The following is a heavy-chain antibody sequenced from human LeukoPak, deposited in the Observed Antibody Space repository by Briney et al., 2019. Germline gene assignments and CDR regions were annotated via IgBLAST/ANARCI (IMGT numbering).Heavy chain of an antibody. CDR3: ASRLRIAAAGSGNNY. CDR2: ISSSSIYI. CDR1: GFTFSSHS. D-gene: IGHD6-13*01. J-gene: IGHJ4*02. V-gene: IGHV3-21*01. Sequence: GGSLRPSCSASGFTFSSHSIKWVRPAPGEGPGWVSSISSSSIYIYYADSVKGRFTISRDNAKNSLYLQMNSLRAEDTAVYYCASRLRIAAAGSGNNYWGQGTLVTVSS.